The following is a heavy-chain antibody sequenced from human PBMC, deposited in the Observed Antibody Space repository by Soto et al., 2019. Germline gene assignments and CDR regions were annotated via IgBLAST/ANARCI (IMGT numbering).Heavy chain of an antibody. CDR3: ARLVQLLQGRWFDP. CDR1: GGSISSYY. Sequence: SETLSLTCTVSGGSISSYYWSWVRQPPGKGLECIGYIYYTGSTNYNPSLKSRVTISVDTSKNQFSLKLNSVTAADTAVYYCARLVQLLQGRWFDPWGQGTLVTVSS. J-gene: IGHJ5*02. CDR2: IYYTGST. V-gene: IGHV4-59*01. D-gene: IGHD2-15*01.